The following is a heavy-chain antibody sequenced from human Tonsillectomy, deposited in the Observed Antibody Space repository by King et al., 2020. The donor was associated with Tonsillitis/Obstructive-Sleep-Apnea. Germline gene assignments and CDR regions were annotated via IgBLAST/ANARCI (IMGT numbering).Heavy chain of an antibody. CDR3: AKEQAAWDAFDI. D-gene: IGHD6-25*01. CDR1: GFTFSSFG. V-gene: IGHV3-30*18. CDR2: ISDDGNNK. Sequence: VQLVESGGGVVQPGRSLRLSCAASGFTFSSFGMHWVRQAPGKGLEWGAVISDDGNNKDYADSVKGRFTISRDNSKNTLYLQMNSLRAEDTAIYYCAKEQAAWDAFDIWGQGTMVTVSS. J-gene: IGHJ3*02.